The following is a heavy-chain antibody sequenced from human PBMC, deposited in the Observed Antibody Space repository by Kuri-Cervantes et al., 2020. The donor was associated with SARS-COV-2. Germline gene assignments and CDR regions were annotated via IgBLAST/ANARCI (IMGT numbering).Heavy chain of an antibody. CDR1: GFTFSSYS. Sequence: LSLTCAASGFTFSSYSMNWVRQAPGKGLEWVSYISSSSSTIYYADSVKGRFTISRDNAKNSLYLQMNSLRAEDTAVYYCARAEGISLDYWGQGTLVTVSS. CDR3: ARAEGISLDY. CDR2: ISSSSSTI. J-gene: IGHJ4*02. V-gene: IGHV3-48*01. D-gene: IGHD2-15*01.